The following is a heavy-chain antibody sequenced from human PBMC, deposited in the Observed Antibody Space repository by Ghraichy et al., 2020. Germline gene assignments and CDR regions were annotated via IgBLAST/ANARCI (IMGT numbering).Heavy chain of an antibody. CDR2: INHSGST. CDR1: GGSFSGYY. CDR3: ARGGYGSGNDY. Sequence: SETLSLTCAVYGGSFSGYYWSWIRQPPGKGLEWIGEINHSGSTNYNPSLKSRVTISVDTSKNQFSLKLSSVTAADTAVYYCARGGYGSGNDYWGQGTLVTVSS. V-gene: IGHV4-34*01. J-gene: IGHJ4*02. D-gene: IGHD3-10*01.